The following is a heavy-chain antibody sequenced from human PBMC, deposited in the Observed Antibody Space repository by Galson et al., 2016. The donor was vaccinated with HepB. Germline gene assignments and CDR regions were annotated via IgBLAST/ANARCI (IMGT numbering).Heavy chain of an antibody. CDR1: GASIDSTTPYY. CDR2: IYFSGST. J-gene: IGHJ4*02. D-gene: IGHD1-14*01. CDR3: ARQPSRWDIHFDY. Sequence: SETLSLTCTVSGASIDSTTPYYWSWIRQSSGKGLEWIGYIYFSGSTNYSPSLKSRVTISFDTSKNQFSPKLSSVTAPDTAVYYCARQPSRWDIHFDYWGQGILVTVPS. V-gene: IGHV4-61*01.